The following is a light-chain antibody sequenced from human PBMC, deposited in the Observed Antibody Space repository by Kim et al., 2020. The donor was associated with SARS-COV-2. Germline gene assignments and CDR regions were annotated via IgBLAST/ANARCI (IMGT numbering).Light chain of an antibody. J-gene: IGKJ1*01. CDR1: QSISSW. CDR2: KAS. Sequence: DIQMTQSPSTLSASVGDRVTITCRASQSISSWLAWYQQKPGKAPKLLIYKASSLESGVPSRFSGSGSGTEFTLTISSLQPDDFATYYSQQYNSDLWTLGQGTKGEIK. CDR3: QQYNSDLWT. V-gene: IGKV1-5*03.